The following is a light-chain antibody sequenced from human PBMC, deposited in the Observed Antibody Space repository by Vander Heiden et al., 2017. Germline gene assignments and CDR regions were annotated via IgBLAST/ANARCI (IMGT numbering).Light chain of an antibody. Sequence: DIQMTQSPSSVSAAVGDSVTITCRASQTIRTWLAWYQQKAGKEPRLLISAASSLQRGVPSRFSGSGSGTDFTLTISSLQPEDFATYYCQQAYSFPYTFGQGTKLEIK. J-gene: IGKJ2*01. CDR3: QQAYSFPYT. V-gene: IGKV1-12*01. CDR2: AAS. CDR1: QTIRTW.